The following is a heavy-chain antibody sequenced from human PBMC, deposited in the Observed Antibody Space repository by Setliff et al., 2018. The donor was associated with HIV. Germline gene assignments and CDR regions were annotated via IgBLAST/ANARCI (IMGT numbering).Heavy chain of an antibody. V-gene: IGHV4-4*02. J-gene: IGHJ4*02. CDR2: IYHSGST. CDR3: GGNGYYSIDY. Sequence: LSLTCAVSGGSISSNWWSWVRQSPGKGLEWIGEIYHSGSTHYNPSLQSRVTIPVDKSKSQFSLKLNSVTAADTAVYYCGGNGYYSIDYWGQGTLVTSPQ. CDR1: GGSISSNW. D-gene: IGHD3-22*01.